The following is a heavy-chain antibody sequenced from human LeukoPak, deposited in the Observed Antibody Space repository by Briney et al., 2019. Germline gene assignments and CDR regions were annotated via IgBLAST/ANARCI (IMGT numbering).Heavy chain of an antibody. Sequence: GASVKVSCKASGYTFTSYAMHWVRQAPGQRLEWMGWINAGSGNTKYSQKFQGRVTITRDTSASTAYMELSSLRSEDTAVYYCARDRDNFDYWGQGTLVTVSS. CDR3: ARDRDNFDY. CDR1: GYTFTSYA. CDR2: INAGSGNT. J-gene: IGHJ4*02. V-gene: IGHV1-3*01. D-gene: IGHD2-15*01.